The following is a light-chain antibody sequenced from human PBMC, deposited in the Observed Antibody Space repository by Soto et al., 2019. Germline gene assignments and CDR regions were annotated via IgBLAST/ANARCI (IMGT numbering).Light chain of an antibody. Sequence: QSALTQPPSASGSPGQSVTISCTGTSSDVGGYNYVSWYQQHPGKAPKLMIYEVSKRPSGFPDRFSGSKSGNTASLTVSGLQAEDEADYYCSSYADSNNYVFGTGTKLTVL. V-gene: IGLV2-8*01. J-gene: IGLJ1*01. CDR1: SSDVGGYNY. CDR3: SSYADSNNYV. CDR2: EVS.